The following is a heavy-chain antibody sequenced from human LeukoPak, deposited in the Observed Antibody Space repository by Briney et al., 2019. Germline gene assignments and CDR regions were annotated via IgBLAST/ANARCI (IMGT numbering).Heavy chain of an antibody. CDR1: GYTLTELS. Sequence: ASVEVSCKVSGYTLTELSMHWVRQAPGKGLEWMGGFDPEDGETIYAQKFQGRVTMTEDTSTDTAYMELSSLRSEDTAVYYCATVGVVVITNAFDIWGQGTMVTVSS. D-gene: IGHD3-22*01. CDR3: ATVGVVVITNAFDI. CDR2: FDPEDGET. V-gene: IGHV1-24*01. J-gene: IGHJ3*02.